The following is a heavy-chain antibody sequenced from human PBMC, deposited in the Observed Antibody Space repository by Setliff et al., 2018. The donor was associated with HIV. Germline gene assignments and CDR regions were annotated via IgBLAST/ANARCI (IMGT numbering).Heavy chain of an antibody. CDR1: GDSISSSIYY. J-gene: IGHJ4*02. D-gene: IGHD3-16*01. CDR3: ARGNFNY. V-gene: IGHV4-39*01. CDR2: VYYGGST. Sequence: SETLSLTCAVSGDSISSSIYYWGWIRQPPGKGLEWIGSVYYGGSTYYNPSLKSRVTIPVDTSKNQFSLKLSSVTAADTAVYYCARGNFNYWGQGTLVTVS.